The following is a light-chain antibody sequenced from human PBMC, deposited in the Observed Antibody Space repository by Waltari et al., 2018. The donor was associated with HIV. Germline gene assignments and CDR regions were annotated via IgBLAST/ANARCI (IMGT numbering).Light chain of an antibody. CDR1: QAIDSS. Sequence: AIRMTQSPATISASKGDKVAITCRASQAIDSSLAWYQQKPGEAPKLLIYGVSTLESGVASRFSGSGFGTQFTLTIGCLQSEDFATYYCQQYYNYPFTFGPGTKV. V-gene: IGKV1-8*01. CDR2: GVS. J-gene: IGKJ3*01. CDR3: QQYYNYPFT.